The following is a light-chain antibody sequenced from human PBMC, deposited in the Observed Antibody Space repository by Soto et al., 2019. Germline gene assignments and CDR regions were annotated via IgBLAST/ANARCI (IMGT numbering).Light chain of an antibody. CDR2: AAS. J-gene: IGKJ1*01. Sequence: IQVTQSPSSLSASGGARVTITCRASQGISSYLAWYQQNPRNAPKLLIYAASTLHSGVPPRFSGSGSGTDFTLTISSLQPEDFATYYCQQLNSYPLTFGQGTKVQIK. CDR3: QQLNSYPLT. CDR1: QGISSY. V-gene: IGKV1-9*01.